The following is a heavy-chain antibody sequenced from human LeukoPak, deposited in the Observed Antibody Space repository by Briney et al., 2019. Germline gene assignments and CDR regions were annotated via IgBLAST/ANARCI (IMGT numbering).Heavy chain of an antibody. CDR3: ARTRDGYNLQFDY. V-gene: IGHV4-59*08. D-gene: IGHD5-24*01. J-gene: IGHJ4*02. CDR1: GGSISSYY. Sequence: SETLSLTCTVSGGSISSYYWSWIRQPPGKGLEWIGYIYYSGSTNYNPSLKSRVTISVDTSKNQFSLKLSSVTAADTAVYYCARTRDGYNLQFDYWGQGTLVTVSS. CDR2: IYYSGST.